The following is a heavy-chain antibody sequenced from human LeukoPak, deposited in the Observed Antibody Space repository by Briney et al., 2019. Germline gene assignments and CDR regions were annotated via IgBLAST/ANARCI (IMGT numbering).Heavy chain of an antibody. J-gene: IGHJ4*02. CDR3: AKDLRGVTMVRGVYFDY. V-gene: IGHV3-23*01. CDR1: GFTFSGYA. Sequence: PGGSLRLSCAASGFTFSGYAMSWVRQAPGKGLEWVSAISGSGGSTYYADSVKGRFTISRDNSKNTLYLQMNSLRAEDTAVYYCAKDLRGVTMVRGVYFDYWGQGTLVTVSS. D-gene: IGHD3-10*01. CDR2: ISGSGGST.